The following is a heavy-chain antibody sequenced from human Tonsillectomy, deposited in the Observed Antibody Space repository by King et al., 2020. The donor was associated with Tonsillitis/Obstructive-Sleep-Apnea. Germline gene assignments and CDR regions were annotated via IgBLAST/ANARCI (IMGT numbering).Heavy chain of an antibody. V-gene: IGHV4-59*01. CDR2: IYYSGST. CDR3: AGVPTTRGGGYYYGMDV. CDR1: GGSISSYY. Sequence: VQLQESGPGLVKPSETLSLTCTVSGGSISSYYWSWIRQPPGKGLEWIGYIYYSGSTNYNPSLKSRVTISVDTSKNQFSLKLSSVTAAETAVYYCAGVPTTRGGGYYYGMDVWGQGTTVTVSS. J-gene: IGHJ6*02. D-gene: IGHD4-17*01.